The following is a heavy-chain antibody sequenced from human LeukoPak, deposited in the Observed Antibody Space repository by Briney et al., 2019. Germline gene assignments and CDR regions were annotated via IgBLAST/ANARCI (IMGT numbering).Heavy chain of an antibody. D-gene: IGHD2-15*01. CDR1: GFTFSNYA. J-gene: IGHJ4*02. CDR2: ISGSGGST. Sequence: GGSLRLSCVASGFTFSNYAMSWVRQAPGKGLEWVSTISGSGGSTNYADSVKGRFTISRDNSKNTLYLQMNSLRAEDTAVYYCAKVSLAVVTATSRYFDYWGQGTLVTVSS. V-gene: IGHV3-23*01. CDR3: AKVSLAVVTATSRYFDY.